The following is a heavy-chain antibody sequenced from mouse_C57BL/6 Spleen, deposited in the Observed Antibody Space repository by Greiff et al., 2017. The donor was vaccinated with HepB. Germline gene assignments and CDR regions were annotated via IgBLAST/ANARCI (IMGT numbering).Heavy chain of an antibody. Sequence: QVQLKESGPGLVAPSQSLSITCTVSGFSFTSYAISWVRQPPGKGLEWLGVIWTGGGTNYNSALKSRLSISKDNSKSQVFLKMNSLQTDDTARYYCARESLITTVVAPHFDYWGQGTTLTVSS. V-gene: IGHV2-9-1*01. CDR1: GFSFTSYA. J-gene: IGHJ2*01. D-gene: IGHD1-1*01. CDR2: IWTGGGT. CDR3: ARESLITTVVAPHFDY.